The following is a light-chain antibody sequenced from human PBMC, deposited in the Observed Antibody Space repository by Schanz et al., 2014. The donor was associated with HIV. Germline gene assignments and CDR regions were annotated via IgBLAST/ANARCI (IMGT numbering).Light chain of an antibody. CDR1: QSVSSSY. CDR2: DAS. J-gene: IGKJ1*01. Sequence: ELVLTQSPGTLSLSPGERATLSCRASQSVSSSYLAWYQQKPGLAPRLLIYDASTRAAGIPDRFSGSGSGSAFTLIISRLEPADIAVYYCQQYGGSPTFGQGTKVEIK. CDR3: QQYGGSPT. V-gene: IGKV3D-20*01.